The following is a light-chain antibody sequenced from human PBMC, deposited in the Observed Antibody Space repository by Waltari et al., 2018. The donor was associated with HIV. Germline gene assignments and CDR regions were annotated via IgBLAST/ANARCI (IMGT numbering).Light chain of an antibody. J-gene: IGLJ2*01. CDR3: SSYTSRSVV. CDR2: EFS. V-gene: IGLV2-14*01. Sequence: QSALTQPASVSGSPGQSISISCTGTSSDVGGYNNVSWYQQHPGKAPKLMIYEFSNRPSGVSNRFSGSKSGNTASLTISGLQAEDEADYYCSSYTSRSVVFGGGTKLTVL. CDR1: SSDVGGYNN.